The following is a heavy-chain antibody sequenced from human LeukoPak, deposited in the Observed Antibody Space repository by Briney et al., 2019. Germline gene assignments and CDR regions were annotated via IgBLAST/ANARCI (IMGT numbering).Heavy chain of an antibody. D-gene: IGHD1-14*01. Sequence: GGSLRLSCAASGFTFSSYWMSWVRQAPGKGLDWVSAVSGSGGSTYYADSVKGRFTISRDSSKNTLYLQMNSLRAEDTAVYYCAKVSGGGLYYDGMDVWGQGTTVTVSS. CDR1: GFTFSSYW. J-gene: IGHJ6*02. V-gene: IGHV3-23*01. CDR2: VSGSGGST. CDR3: AKVSGGGLYYDGMDV.